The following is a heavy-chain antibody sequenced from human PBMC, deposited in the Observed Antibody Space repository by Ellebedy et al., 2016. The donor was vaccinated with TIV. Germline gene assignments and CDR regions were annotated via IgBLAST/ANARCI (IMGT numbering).Heavy chain of an antibody. CDR3: ARDEGVYVNYRFDY. D-gene: IGHD2-8*01. CDR1: GFTFSDYS. J-gene: IGHJ4*02. CDR2: IKEDGSYM. V-gene: IGHV3-7*01. Sequence: GESLKISCAASGFTFSDYSMSWIRQAPGKGLEWVGNIKEDGSYMYYVDSVKGRFTISRENAKNSLYLQMDSLRAEDTAVYYCARDEGVYVNYRFDYWGRGTLVTVSS.